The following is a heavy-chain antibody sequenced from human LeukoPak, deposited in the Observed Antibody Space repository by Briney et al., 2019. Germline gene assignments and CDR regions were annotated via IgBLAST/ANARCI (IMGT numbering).Heavy chain of an antibody. Sequence: GGSLRLSCAASGFTFSSYEMNWIRQAPGKGLEWVSYISSSGSTIYYADSVKGRFTISRDNAKNSLYLQMNSLRAEDTAVYYCARDRFIHDSSAKWVADAFDIWGQGTMVTVSS. V-gene: IGHV3-48*03. CDR3: ARDRFIHDSSAKWVADAFDI. D-gene: IGHD3-22*01. J-gene: IGHJ3*02. CDR1: GFTFSSYE. CDR2: ISSSGSTI.